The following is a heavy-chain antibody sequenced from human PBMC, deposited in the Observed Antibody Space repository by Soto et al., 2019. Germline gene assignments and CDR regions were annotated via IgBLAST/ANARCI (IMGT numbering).Heavy chain of an antibody. V-gene: IGHV1-18*01. CDR2: ISAYDGNT. J-gene: IGHJ6*02. D-gene: IGHD3-22*01. Sequence: GASEKVSCKASGYTFTRYGISWVRQAPGQRLEWLGWISAYDGNTNYAQILQGRVSMTTDTSTSTAYMELRSLRSDDTAVYYCARGGYYDSSGSRNYYYYGMDVWGQGTTVTVSS. CDR3: ARGGYYDSSGSRNYYYYGMDV. CDR1: GYTFTRYG.